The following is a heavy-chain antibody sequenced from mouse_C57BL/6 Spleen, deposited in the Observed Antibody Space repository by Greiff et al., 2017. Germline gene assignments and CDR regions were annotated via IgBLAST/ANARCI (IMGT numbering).Heavy chain of an antibody. Sequence: QVQLKQSGAELVKPGASVKISCKASGYAFSSYWMNWVKQRPGKGLEWIGQIYPGDGDTNYNGKFKGKATLTADKSSSTAYKQLSSLTSEDSAVYFCARMGGDGNFAYWGQGTLVTVSA. V-gene: IGHV1-80*01. CDR1: GYAFSSYW. CDR3: ARMGGDGNFAY. CDR2: IYPGDGDT. J-gene: IGHJ3*01. D-gene: IGHD3-3*01.